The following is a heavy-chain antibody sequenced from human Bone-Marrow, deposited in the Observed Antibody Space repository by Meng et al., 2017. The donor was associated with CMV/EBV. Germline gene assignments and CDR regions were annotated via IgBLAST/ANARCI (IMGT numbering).Heavy chain of an antibody. V-gene: IGHV3-23*01. D-gene: IGHD2-2*01. CDR1: GFTFSGYA. CDR2: ISGSGGST. J-gene: IGHJ4*02. CDR3: GKDYVKPAAMMGFDY. Sequence: GESLKISCAASGFTFSGYAMSWVRQAPGKGLEWVSAISGSGGSTYYADSVKGRFTISRDNSKNTLYLQMNSLRAEDTAVYYGGKDYVKPAAMMGFDYWGQGTLVTVSS.